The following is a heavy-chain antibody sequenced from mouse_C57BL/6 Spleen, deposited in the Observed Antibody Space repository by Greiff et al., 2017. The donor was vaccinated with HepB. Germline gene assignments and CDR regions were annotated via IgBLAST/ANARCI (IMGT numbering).Heavy chain of an antibody. CDR3: ARTWDWYFDV. CDR1: GYTFTDYY. D-gene: IGHD4-1*01. CDR2: INPYNGGT. Sequence: EVQLQQSGPVLVKPGASVKMSCKASGYTFTDYYMNWVKQSHGKSLEWIGVINPYNGGTSYNQKFKGKATLTVDKSSSTAYMEPNSLTSEDSAVYYCARTWDWYFDVWGTGTTVTVSS. V-gene: IGHV1-19*01. J-gene: IGHJ1*03.